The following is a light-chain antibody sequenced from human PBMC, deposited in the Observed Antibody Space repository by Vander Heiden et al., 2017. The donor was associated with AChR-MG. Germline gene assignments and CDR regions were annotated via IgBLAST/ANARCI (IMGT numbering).Light chain of an antibody. CDR3: QQSYTAPDT. J-gene: IGKJ4*01. Sequence: DIQMTQSPSSLSASVGDRVTITCRASQTITNYLNWYQQKPGKAPKLLIYGASSLQSGVPSRFSSSGSGTDFSLTINCLQPEDFATYYCQQSYTAPDTFGGGTKVEIK. CDR1: QTITNY. CDR2: GAS. V-gene: IGKV1-39*01.